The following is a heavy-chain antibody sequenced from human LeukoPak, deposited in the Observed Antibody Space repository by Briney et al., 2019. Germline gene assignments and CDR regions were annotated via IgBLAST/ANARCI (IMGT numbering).Heavy chain of an antibody. D-gene: IGHD3-10*01. CDR3: AKDGGYGSGSYYEDY. J-gene: IGHJ4*02. Sequence: PGGSLRLSCAASGFTFSSYAMSWVRQAPGKGLEWVSAISGSGGSTYYADSVKGRFTISRDNSKNTLYLQMNSLRAEDTAVYYCAKDGGYGSGSYYEDYWGQGTLVTVSS. CDR1: GFTFSSYA. CDR2: ISGSGGST. V-gene: IGHV3-23*01.